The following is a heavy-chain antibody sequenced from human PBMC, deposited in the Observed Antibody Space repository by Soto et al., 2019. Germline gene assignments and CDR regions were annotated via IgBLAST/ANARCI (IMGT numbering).Heavy chain of an antibody. CDR3: ARQGYSSSLYYFDY. CDR1: RGFISSGSW. V-gene: IGHV4-4*02. CDR2: IYYSGST. Sequence: SETLSLTCAVSRGFISSGSWWSWVRQPPGKGLEWIGEIYYSGSTYYNPSLKSRVTISVDTSKNQFSLKLSSVTAADTAVYYCARQGYSSSLYYFDYWGQGTLVTVSS. D-gene: IGHD6-13*01. J-gene: IGHJ4*02.